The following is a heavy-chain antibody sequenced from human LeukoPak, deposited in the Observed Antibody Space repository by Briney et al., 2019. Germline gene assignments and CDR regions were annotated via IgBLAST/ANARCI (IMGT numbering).Heavy chain of an antibody. CDR3: ARVSVVRGLY. Sequence: PGGSLRLSCTASGFTFSTYAMSWVRQAPGKGLEWVSYISSSGSTIYYADSVKGRFTTSRDNAKNSLYLQMNSLRAEDTAVYYCARVSVVRGLYWGQGTLVTVSS. J-gene: IGHJ4*02. CDR1: GFTFSTYA. D-gene: IGHD3-10*01. V-gene: IGHV3-11*01. CDR2: ISSSGSTI.